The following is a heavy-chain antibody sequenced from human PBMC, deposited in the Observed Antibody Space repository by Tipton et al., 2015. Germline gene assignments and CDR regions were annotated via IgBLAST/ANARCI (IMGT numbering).Heavy chain of an antibody. V-gene: IGHV3-53*01. Sequence: SLRLSCTASGFTVSRDYLSWVRQAPGTGLACVSVLSPDGSTNYAESVKGRFTISRDNSKNTLYLQMNSLRVDDTAVYYCATHLGGCYGVGLVSGTPKFCSGRDIWGQGPTVTVS. D-gene: IGHD3/OR15-3a*01. CDR2: LSPDGST. CDR1: GFTVSRDY. J-gene: IGHJ6*02. CDR3: ATHLGGCYGVGLVSGTPKFCSGRDI.